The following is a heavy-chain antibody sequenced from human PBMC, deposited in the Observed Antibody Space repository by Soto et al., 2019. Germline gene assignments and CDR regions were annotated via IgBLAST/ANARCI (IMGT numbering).Heavy chain of an antibody. J-gene: IGHJ4*02. CDR3: ARLTTGSYPRVFNY. CDR2: IYYSGST. CDR1: GGSISSGSYY. V-gene: IGHV4-39*01. D-gene: IGHD1-26*01. Sequence: QLQLQESGPGLVKPSETLSLTCIVSGGSISSGSYYRGWIRQPPGKVLEWIGNIYYSGSTYYNPSLKSRVTISVDTSKNQFSLKLRSATAADTAVYYCARLTTGSYPRVFNYWGQGTLVTVSS.